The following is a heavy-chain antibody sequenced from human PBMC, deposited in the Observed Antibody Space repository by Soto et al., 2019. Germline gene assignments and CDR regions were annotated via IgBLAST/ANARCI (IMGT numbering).Heavy chain of an antibody. Sequence: LSLSCAASGFAVSSYWMHWVRQAPGKGLVWVSRISPAGSSTYYADSVRGRLTISKDTAKNTLYLQINSLGAEDTAVYYCARGNTGYGNSDSWGQGTLVTVS. CDR3: ARGNTGYGNSDS. D-gene: IGHD5-12*01. V-gene: IGHV3-74*01. J-gene: IGHJ4*02. CDR1: GFAVSSYW. CDR2: ISPAGSST.